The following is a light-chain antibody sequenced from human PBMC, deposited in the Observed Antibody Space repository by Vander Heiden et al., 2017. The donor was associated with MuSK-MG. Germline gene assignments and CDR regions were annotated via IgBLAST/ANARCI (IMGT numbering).Light chain of an antibody. Sequence: VLPPSPATLSLSPGARATLSCRASQSVSSYLAWYQQKPGQAPRLLIYDASNRATGIPARFSGSGSGTDFTLTISSLEPEDFAVYYCQQRSNWPLTFGGGTKVEIK. V-gene: IGKV3-11*01. J-gene: IGKJ4*01. CDR1: QSVSSY. CDR2: DAS. CDR3: QQRSNWPLT.